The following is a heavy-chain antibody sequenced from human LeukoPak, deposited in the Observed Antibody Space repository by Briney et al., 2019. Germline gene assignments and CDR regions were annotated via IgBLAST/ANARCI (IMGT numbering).Heavy chain of an antibody. CDR1: GFTFSRYS. CDR2: IRGSGGTT. V-gene: IGHV3-48*02. Sequence: GGSLRLSCAASGFTFSRYSMNWVRQAPGKGLEWVSYIRGSGGTTYYADSVKGRFTISRDNAKNSLYLQLNSLRDEDTAVYYCVRDPDALDYWGQGALVTVSS. J-gene: IGHJ4*02. CDR3: VRDPDALDY.